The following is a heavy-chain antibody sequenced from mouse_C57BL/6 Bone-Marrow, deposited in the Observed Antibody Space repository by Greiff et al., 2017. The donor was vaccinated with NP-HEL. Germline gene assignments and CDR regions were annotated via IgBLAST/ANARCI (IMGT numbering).Heavy chain of an antibody. CDR1: GYTFTSYW. J-gene: IGHJ4*01. V-gene: IGHV1-69*01. Sequence: QVQLKQPGAELVMPGASVKLSCKASGYTFTSYWMHWVKQRPGQGLEWIGEIDPSDSYTNYNQKFKGKSTLTVDKSSSTAYMQLSSLTSEDSAVYYCARTWGYAMDYWGQGTSLTVSS. CDR2: IDPSDSYT. D-gene: IGHD4-1*01. CDR3: ARTWGYAMDY.